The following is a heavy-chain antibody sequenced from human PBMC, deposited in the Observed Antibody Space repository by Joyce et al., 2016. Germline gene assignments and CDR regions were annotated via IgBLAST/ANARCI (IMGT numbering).Heavy chain of an antibody. CDR2: IYYSGST. V-gene: IGHV4-59*13. CDR1: GGSISRNY. J-gene: IGHJ6*03. Sequence: QVQLQESGPGLVKPSETLSPTCCVSGGSISRNYWSWIRQPPGKGLEYIGYIYYSGSTSYKPSLRSRVTISLDTTKNQVSLKLSSVTAADTAVYFCASSWGPHYYYYYMDVWGNGTTVTVSS. CDR3: ASSWGPHYYYYYMDV. D-gene: IGHD7-27*01.